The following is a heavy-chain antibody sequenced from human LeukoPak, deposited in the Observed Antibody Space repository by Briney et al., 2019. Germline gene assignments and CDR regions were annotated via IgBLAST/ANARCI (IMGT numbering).Heavy chain of an antibody. CDR3: ARHSAPTMVRGVNYYYYYMDV. Sequence: SETLSLTCTVSGGSISSYYWSWIRQPPGKGLEWIGYIYYSGSTNYNPSLKSRVTISVDTSKNQFSLKLSSVTAADTAVYYRARHSAPTMVRGVNYYYYYMDVWGKGTTVTVSS. CDR2: IYYSGST. J-gene: IGHJ6*03. V-gene: IGHV4-59*08. D-gene: IGHD3-10*01. CDR1: GGSISSYY.